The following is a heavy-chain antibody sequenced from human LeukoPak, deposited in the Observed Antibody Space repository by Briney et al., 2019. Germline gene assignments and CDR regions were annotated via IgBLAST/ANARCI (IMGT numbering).Heavy chain of an antibody. CDR2: IYYSGST. CDR1: GGSISSYY. CDR3: ASRAVAGFSDY. Sequence: SETLSLTCTVSGGSISSYYWSWIRQPPGKGLEWIGYIYYSGSTNYNPSLKSRVTISVDASKNQFSLKLSSVTAADTAVYYCASRAVAGFSDYWGQGTLVTVSS. V-gene: IGHV4-59*01. J-gene: IGHJ4*02. D-gene: IGHD6-19*01.